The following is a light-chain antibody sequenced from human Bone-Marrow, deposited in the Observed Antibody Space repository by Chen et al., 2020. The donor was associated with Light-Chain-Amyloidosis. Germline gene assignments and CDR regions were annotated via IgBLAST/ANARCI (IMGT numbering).Light chain of an antibody. V-gene: IGKV2-28*01. CDR2: LGS. CDR1: QSLLHSNGYNY. CDR3: MQALQTPCT. J-gene: IGKJ1*01. Sequence: IVMTQSPLSLLVTPGVPASISCRSHQSLLHSNGYNYLDWYLQKPGQSPQLLIYLGSNRASGVPDRFSGSGSGTDFTLKISRVEAEDVGVYYCMQALQTPCTFGQGTKVGIK.